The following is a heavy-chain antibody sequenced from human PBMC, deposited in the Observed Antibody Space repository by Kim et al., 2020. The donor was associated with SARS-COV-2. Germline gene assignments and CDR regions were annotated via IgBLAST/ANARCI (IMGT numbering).Heavy chain of an antibody. J-gene: IGHJ3*02. Sequence: QKFRGGVTMTRDTSTSTVYMELSSLRSEDTAVYYCARDSGSSRNDAFDIWGQGTMVTVSS. D-gene: IGHD6-13*01. V-gene: IGHV1-46*01. CDR3: ARDSGSSRNDAFDI.